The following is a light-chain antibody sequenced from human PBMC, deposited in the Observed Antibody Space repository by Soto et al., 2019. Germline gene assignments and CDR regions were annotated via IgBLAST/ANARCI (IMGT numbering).Light chain of an antibody. J-gene: IGLJ1*01. CDR3: CSYTSTSSYV. CDR1: SSDVGGYKY. Sequence: QSALTQPASVSGSPGQSVTISCTGNSSDVGGYKYVSWYQQEPGKAPKVMIYDVSNRPSGISNRFSGSKSGNTASLTISGLQAEDEADYYCCSYTSTSSYVFGTGTKLTVL. CDR2: DVS. V-gene: IGLV2-14*01.